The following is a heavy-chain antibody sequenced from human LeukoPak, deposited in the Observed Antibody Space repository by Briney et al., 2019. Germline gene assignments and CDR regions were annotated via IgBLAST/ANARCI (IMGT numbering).Heavy chain of an antibody. V-gene: IGHV3-11*06. Sequence: GGSLRLSCAVSGFSFSDYYMSWIRQTPGKGLEWVSYISSSSTYTNYADSVKGRFTISRDNAKNSLHLQMNSLRDEDTAVYYCARGSSNWYFDLWGRGTLVTVSS. J-gene: IGHJ2*01. CDR2: ISSSSTYT. CDR3: ARGSSNWYFDL. CDR1: GFSFSDYY. D-gene: IGHD2-15*01.